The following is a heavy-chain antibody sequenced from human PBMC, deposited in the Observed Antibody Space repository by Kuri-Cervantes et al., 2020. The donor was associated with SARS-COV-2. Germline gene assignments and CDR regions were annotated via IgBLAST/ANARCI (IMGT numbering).Heavy chain of an antibody. CDR2: IIPILGIA. CDR3: ARATPSGPTTPGI. V-gene: IGHV1-69*04. J-gene: IGHJ3*02. D-gene: IGHD3-10*01. CDR1: GGTFSSYA. Sequence: SVKVSCKASGGTFSSYAISWVRQAPGQGLEWMGRIIPILGIANYTQKFQGRVTITADKSTSTAYMELSSLRSEDTAVYYCARATPSGPTTPGIWGQGTMVTVSS.